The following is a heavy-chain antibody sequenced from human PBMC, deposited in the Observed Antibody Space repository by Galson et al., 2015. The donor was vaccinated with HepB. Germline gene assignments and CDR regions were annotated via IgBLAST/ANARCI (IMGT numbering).Heavy chain of an antibody. D-gene: IGHD2-2*01. Sequence: SVKVSCKVSGYTLTELSMHWVRQAPGKGLEWMGGFDPEDGETIYAQKFQGRVTMTEDTSTDTAYMELSSLRSEDTAVYYCATLVPAGSSLWPPNDAFDIWGQGTMVTVSS. CDR2: FDPEDGET. J-gene: IGHJ3*02. V-gene: IGHV1-24*01. CDR3: ATLVPAGSSLWPPNDAFDI. CDR1: GYTLTELS.